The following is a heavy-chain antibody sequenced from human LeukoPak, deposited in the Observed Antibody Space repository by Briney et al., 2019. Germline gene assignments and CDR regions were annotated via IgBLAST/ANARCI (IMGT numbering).Heavy chain of an antibody. CDR1: GFTFSSYA. CDR3: AKRPTDYDFWSGEYYFDY. Sequence: PGGSLRLSCAASGFTFSSYAMSWVRQAPGKGLEWVSAISGSGGSTYYADSVKGRFTISRDNSKNTLYLQMNSLRAEDTAVYYCAKRPTDYDFWSGEYYFDYWGQGTLVTVSS. D-gene: IGHD3-3*01. CDR2: ISGSGGST. J-gene: IGHJ4*02. V-gene: IGHV3-23*01.